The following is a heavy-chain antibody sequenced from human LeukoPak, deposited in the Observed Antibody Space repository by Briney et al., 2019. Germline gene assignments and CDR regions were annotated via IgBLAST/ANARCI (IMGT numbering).Heavy chain of an antibody. CDR2: INPNSGGT. V-gene: IGHV1-2*02. CDR1: GYTFTGYY. Sequence: ASVKVSCKSSGYTFTGYYMNWVRQPPGQGLDGMGWINPNSGGTNYAQKLQGRVTMTRDTSISTAYMELSRPRSDDTAVYYCASAKGSLDYFDYWGQGTLVTVSS. CDR3: ASAKGSLDYFDY. J-gene: IGHJ4*02.